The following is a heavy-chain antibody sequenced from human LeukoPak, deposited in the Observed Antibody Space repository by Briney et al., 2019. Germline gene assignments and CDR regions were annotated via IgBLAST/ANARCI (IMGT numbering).Heavy chain of an antibody. CDR2: ITSESRM. CDR1: GFTFNTYT. D-gene: IGHD2-21*02. J-gene: IGHJ4*02. CDR3: ARDPTADDH. V-gene: IGHV3-69-1*01. Sequence: GGSLILSCAASGFTFNTYTMNWVRQAPGKGLEWVSSITSESRMFYAESVKGRFTISRDNTKSSLYLQMNSLRVEDTAVYYCARDPTADDHWGQGSLVTVSS.